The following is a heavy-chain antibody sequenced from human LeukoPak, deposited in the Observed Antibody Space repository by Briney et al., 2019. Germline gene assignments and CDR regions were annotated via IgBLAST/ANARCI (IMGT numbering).Heavy chain of an antibody. J-gene: IGHJ3*02. Sequence: GSSVKVSCKASGGTFSSYAISWVRQAPGQGLEWMGWINPNSGGTNYAQKFQGRVTMTRDTSISTAYMELSRLRSDDTAVYYCARLSRHDAFDIWGQGTMVTVSS. CDR2: INPNSGGT. V-gene: IGHV1-2*02. CDR1: GGTFSSYA. CDR3: ARLSRHDAFDI.